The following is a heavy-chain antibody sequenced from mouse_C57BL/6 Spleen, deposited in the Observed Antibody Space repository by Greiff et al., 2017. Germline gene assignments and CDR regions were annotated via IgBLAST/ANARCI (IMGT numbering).Heavy chain of an antibody. CDR1: GFTFSDYG. J-gene: IGHJ4*01. V-gene: IGHV5-17*01. Sequence: DVKLVESGGGLVKPGGSLKLSCAASGFTFSDYGMHWVRQAPEKGLEWVAYISSGSSTIYYADTVKGRFTISRDNAKNTLFLQMTSLRSEDTAMYYCANHGYYDAMDYWGQGTSVTVSS. D-gene: IGHD2-2*01. CDR2: ISSGSSTI. CDR3: ANHGYYDAMDY.